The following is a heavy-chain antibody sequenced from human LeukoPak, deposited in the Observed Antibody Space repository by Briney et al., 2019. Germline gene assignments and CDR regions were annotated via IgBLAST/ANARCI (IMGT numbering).Heavy chain of an antibody. CDR1: GYTFTSYD. J-gene: IGHJ6*03. CDR3: ARGEQLDGTLFYYYYYMDV. CDR2: MNPNSGNT. Sequence: ASVKVSCKASGYTFTSYDINWVRQATGQGLEWMGWMNPNSGNTGYAQKFQGRVTMTRNTSISTAYMELSSLRSENTAVYYCARGEQLDGTLFYYYYYMDVWGKGTTVTVSS. V-gene: IGHV1-8*01. D-gene: IGHD6-6*01.